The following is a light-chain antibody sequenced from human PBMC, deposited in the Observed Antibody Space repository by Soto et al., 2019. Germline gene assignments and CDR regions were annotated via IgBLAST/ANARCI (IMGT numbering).Light chain of an antibody. CDR2: GAS. V-gene: IGKV1-39*01. CDR1: QRIDNF. Sequence: DIQMTQSPSFLSASVGDRVTITCRASQRIDNFLNWYQQKPGKAPKLLIYGASSLQSGVPSRFSGSGSGTDFTLIITSLQPEDSATYHCQQRYKTSLSSFGQGTKVDIK. CDR3: QQRYKTSLSS. J-gene: IGKJ2*01.